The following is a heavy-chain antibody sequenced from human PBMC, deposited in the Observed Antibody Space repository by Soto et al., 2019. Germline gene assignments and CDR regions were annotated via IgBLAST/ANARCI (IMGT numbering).Heavy chain of an antibody. Sequence: SETLSLTCTVSGGSISSYYWSWIRQPPGKGLEWIGYIYYSGSTNYNPSLKSRVTISVETSKNQFSLKLSSVTAADTAVYYCARGNYCSGGSCYYEDNWFDPWGQGTLVTVSS. J-gene: IGHJ5*02. CDR2: IYYSGST. CDR1: GGSISSYY. CDR3: ARGNYCSGGSCYYEDNWFDP. D-gene: IGHD2-15*01. V-gene: IGHV4-59*01.